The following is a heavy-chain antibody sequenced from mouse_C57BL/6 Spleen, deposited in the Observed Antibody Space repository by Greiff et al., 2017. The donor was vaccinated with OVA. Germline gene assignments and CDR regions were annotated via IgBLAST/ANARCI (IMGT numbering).Heavy chain of an antibody. Sequence: DVQLVESGGGLVKPGGSLKLSCAASGFTFSSYAMSWVRQTPEKRLEWVATISDGGSYTYYPDNVKGRFTISRDNAKNNLYLQMSHLKSEDTAMYYCARETELELYYAMDYWGQGTSVTVSS. V-gene: IGHV5-4*01. D-gene: IGHD4-1*01. CDR2: ISDGGSYT. J-gene: IGHJ4*01. CDR1: GFTFSSYA. CDR3: ARETELELYYAMDY.